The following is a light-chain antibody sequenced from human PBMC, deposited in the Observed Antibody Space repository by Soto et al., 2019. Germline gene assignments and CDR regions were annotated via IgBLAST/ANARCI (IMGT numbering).Light chain of an antibody. J-gene: IGKJ5*01. Sequence: DIQMTQSPSSLSASVGDXVTITXRTSQYVDRYLSWYQQIPGRAPKXXIYSASSLVTGVPPRFRGSASGTEFTLSISSLQREDFATYFCQQSSNIPWTFGQGTRLEIK. CDR1: QYVDRY. CDR3: QQSSNIPWT. V-gene: IGKV1-39*01. CDR2: SAS.